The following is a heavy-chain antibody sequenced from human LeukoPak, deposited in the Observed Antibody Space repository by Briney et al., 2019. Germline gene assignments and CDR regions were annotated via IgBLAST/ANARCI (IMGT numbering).Heavy chain of an antibody. CDR2: IIPIFGTA. CDR3: ARALSIFGVVNNYYYMDV. J-gene: IGHJ6*03. Sequence: SVKVSCKASGGTFSSYAISWVRQAPGQGLEWMGGIIPIFGTANYAQKFQGRVTITADESTSTAYMELSSLRSEDTAVYYCARALSIFGVVNNYYYMDVWGKGTTVTVSS. D-gene: IGHD3-3*01. V-gene: IGHV1-69*13. CDR1: GGTFSSYA.